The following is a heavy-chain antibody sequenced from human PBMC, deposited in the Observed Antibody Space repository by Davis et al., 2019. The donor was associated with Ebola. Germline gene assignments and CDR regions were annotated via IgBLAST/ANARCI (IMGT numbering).Heavy chain of an antibody. J-gene: IGHJ2*01. D-gene: IGHD3-22*01. V-gene: IGHV1-46*01. CDR3: ARGYYDSTGNRYFDF. Sequence: ASVKVSCKASGYTFTNYYMHWVRQAPGQGLEWMGMINPNDGRTIYAQKFQGRVTVTRDTSTTTVYMDLSSLRAEDTAVYYCARGYYDSTGNRYFDFWGRGTLVTVPS. CDR1: GYTFTNYY. CDR2: INPNDGRT.